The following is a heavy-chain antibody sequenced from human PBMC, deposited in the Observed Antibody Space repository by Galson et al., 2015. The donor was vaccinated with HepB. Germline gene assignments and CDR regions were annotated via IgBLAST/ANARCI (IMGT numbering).Heavy chain of an antibody. CDR3: ARDHPYYYDSSGYYFAYYYYGMDV. Sequence: SVKVSCKASGYTFTSYYMHWVRQAPGQGLEWMGIINPSGGSTSYAQKFQGRVTMTRDTSTSTVYMELSSLRSEDAAVYYCARDHPYYYDSSGYYFAYYYYGMDVWGQGTTVTVSS. V-gene: IGHV1-46*01. D-gene: IGHD3-22*01. J-gene: IGHJ6*02. CDR1: GYTFTSYY. CDR2: INPSGGST.